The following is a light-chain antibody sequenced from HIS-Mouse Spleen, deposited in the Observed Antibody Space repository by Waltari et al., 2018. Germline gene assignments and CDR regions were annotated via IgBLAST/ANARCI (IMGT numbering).Light chain of an antibody. CDR3: SSYAGSNNLV. V-gene: IGLV2-8*01. Sequence: QSALTQPPSASGSPGQSVTISCTGTSSYVVGYNYASWYQQHPGKAPKLMIYEVSKRPSGVPDRFSGSKSGNTASLTVSGLQAEDEADYYCSSYAGSNNLVFGGGTKLTVL. CDR2: EVS. CDR1: SSYVVGYNY. J-gene: IGLJ2*01.